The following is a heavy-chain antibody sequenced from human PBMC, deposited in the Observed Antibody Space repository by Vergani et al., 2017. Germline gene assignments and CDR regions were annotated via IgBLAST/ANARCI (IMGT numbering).Heavy chain of an antibody. D-gene: IGHD3-16*01. CDR3: ARQVWVSQGVGAFET. Sequence: QVQLQESGPGLVKPSETLSLTCSVSGYSISRGYYWGWIRQPPGKGLEWIATVFHSGSAYYNPSLRRRGTISVETSKNQFSLRLTTLTAADTAVYYCARQVWVSQGVGAFETWGRGTEVSVS. J-gene: IGHJ3*02. CDR1: GYSISRGYY. CDR2: VFHSGSA. V-gene: IGHV4-38-2*02.